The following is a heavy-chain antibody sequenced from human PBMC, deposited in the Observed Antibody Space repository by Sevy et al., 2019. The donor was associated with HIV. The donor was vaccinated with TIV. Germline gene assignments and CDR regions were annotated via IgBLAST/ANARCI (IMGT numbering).Heavy chain of an antibody. V-gene: IGHV3-49*04. CDR2: IRSKAYGGTT. CDR3: SHYYDFWSATGGNYYYGMDV. J-gene: IGHJ6*02. Sequence: GGSLRLSCTASGFTFGDYAMSWVRQAPGKGLEWVGFIRSKAYGGTTEHAASVKGRFTISRDDSKSIAYLQMNSLKTEDTAVYYCSHYYDFWSATGGNYYYGMDVWGQGTTVTVSS. D-gene: IGHD3-3*01. CDR1: GFTFGDYA.